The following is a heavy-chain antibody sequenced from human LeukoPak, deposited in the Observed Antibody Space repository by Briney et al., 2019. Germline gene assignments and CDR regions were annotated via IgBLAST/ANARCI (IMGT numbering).Heavy chain of an antibody. J-gene: IGHJ4*02. CDR2: ISYDGSNK. D-gene: IGHD5-18*01. CDR1: GFTFSSYG. CDR3: AGGYSYGSYFDY. V-gene: IGHV3-30*03. Sequence: GGSLRLSCAASGFTFSSYGMHWVRQAPGKGLEWVAVISYDGSNKYYADSVKGRFTISRDNSKNTLYLQMNSLIAEDTAVYYCAGGYSYGSYFDYWGQGTLVTVSS.